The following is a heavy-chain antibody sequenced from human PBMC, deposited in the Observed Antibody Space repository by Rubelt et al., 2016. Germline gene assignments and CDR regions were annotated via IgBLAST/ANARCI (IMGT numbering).Heavy chain of an antibody. Sequence: QVQLQESGPGLVKPSETLSLTCTVSGASISSDYWSWIRQPPGKGLEWIAFCYYSGATNYTPSPKSRVTISLDRTVNPFSLKLSSGTAADTAVYYCARDQKQWYGMDVWGQGTTVTVSS. J-gene: IGHJ6*02. V-gene: IGHV4-59*01. CDR1: GASISSDY. CDR2: CYYSGAT. CDR3: ARDQKQWYGMDV. D-gene: IGHD6-19*01.